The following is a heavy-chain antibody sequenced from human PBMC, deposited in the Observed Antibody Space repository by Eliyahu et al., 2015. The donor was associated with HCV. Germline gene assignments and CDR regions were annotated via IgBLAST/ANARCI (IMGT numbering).Heavy chain of an antibody. V-gene: IGHV3-11*05. Sequence: QVHLVESGGGLXKPGGSLRLSCXASGXPFSDYYITWVRQAPGKGLEWVSYVSGDGSYTNYAESVKGRLTISRDNTKSSVSLQMNSLRTEDTAIYYCARVAVMSTWRGYFDYWGQGALVTVSS. J-gene: IGHJ4*02. CDR3: ARVAVMSTWRGYFDY. CDR2: VSGDGSYT. D-gene: IGHD5/OR15-5a*01. CDR1: GXPFSDYY.